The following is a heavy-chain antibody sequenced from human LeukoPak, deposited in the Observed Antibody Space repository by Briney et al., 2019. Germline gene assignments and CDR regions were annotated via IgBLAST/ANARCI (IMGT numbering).Heavy chain of an antibody. CDR3: VREGEGPLSKDFDY. CDR1: GFTFTDHY. V-gene: IGHV1-2*02. D-gene: IGHD2/OR15-2a*01. CDR2: IGPHSTFT. J-gene: IGHJ4*02. Sequence: ASMKVSCKSSGFTFTDHYIHWVRQGPGQGLEWMGYIGPHSTFTSSPREFQGRVTMTLDASMSTAYMELTRLTSDDTAVYYCVREGEGPLSKDFDYWGQGTLVTVSS.